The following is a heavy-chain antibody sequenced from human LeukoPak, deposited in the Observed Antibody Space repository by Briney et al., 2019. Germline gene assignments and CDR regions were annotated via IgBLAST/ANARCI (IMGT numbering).Heavy chain of an antibody. Sequence: NPSETLSLTCTVSGYSISSGYYWGWIRQPPGKGLEWIGSIYHSGSTCYNPSLKSRVTISVDTSKNQFSLKLSSVTAADTAVYYCARHPPRELPDYWGQGTLVTVSS. J-gene: IGHJ4*02. CDR1: GYSISSGYY. D-gene: IGHD1-26*01. V-gene: IGHV4-38-2*02. CDR2: IYHSGST. CDR3: ARHPPRELPDY.